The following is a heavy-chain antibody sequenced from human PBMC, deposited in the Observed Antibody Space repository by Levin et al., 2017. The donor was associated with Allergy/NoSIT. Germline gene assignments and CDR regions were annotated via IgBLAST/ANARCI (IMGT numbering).Heavy chain of an antibody. Sequence: GGSLRLSCAASGFTFSSYAMHWVRQAPGKGLEWVAVISYDGSNKYYADSVKGRFTISRDNSKNTLYLQMNSLRAEDTAVYYCARVHGITGTTLIDYWGQGTLVTVSS. CDR2: ISYDGSNK. V-gene: IGHV3-30*04. J-gene: IGHJ4*02. CDR1: GFTFSSYA. D-gene: IGHD1-20*01. CDR3: ARVHGITGTTLIDY.